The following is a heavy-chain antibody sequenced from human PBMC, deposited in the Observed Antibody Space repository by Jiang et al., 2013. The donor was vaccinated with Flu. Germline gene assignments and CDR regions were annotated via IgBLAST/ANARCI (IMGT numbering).Heavy chain of an antibody. CDR1: GFTFSSYE. J-gene: IGHJ4*02. D-gene: IGHD3-10*01. CDR2: ISSSGSTT. CDR3: ARGQGYYGSGSSKVLGY. Sequence: VQLVESGGGLVQPGGSLTLSCAASGFTFSSYEMNWVRQAPGKGLEWVSHISSSGSTTYYADSVKGRFTISRDNAKNSLFLQMNSLRAEDTALYYCARGQGYYGSGSSKVLGYWGQG. V-gene: IGHV3-48*03.